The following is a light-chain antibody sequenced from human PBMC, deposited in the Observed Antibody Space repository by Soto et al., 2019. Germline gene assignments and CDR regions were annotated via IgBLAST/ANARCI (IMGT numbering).Light chain of an antibody. J-gene: IGLJ1*01. CDR3: ISYTGRSTSYV. V-gene: IGLV2-14*01. CDR2: GVS. CDR1: RSDIGSYNY. Sequence: QSALAQPASVSGSPGQSITISCSGTRSDIGSYNYVAWYQQFPGKTPKILIYGVSNRPSGVSSRFSGSKSGNTASLTISGLQAEDEADYYCISYTGRSTSYVCGSGTKVNV.